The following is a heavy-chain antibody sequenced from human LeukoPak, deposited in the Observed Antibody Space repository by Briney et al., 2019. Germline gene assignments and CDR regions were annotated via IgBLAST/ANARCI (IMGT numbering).Heavy chain of an antibody. CDR1: EFTFSSYA. Sequence: GGSLRLSCAASEFTFSSYAMSWVRQAPGKGLEWVSAISGSGGSTYYADSVKGRFTISRDNSKNTLYLQMNSLRAEDTAVYYCAKDLAATQLSYFDYWGQGTLVTVSS. J-gene: IGHJ4*02. D-gene: IGHD2-15*01. V-gene: IGHV3-23*01. CDR2: ISGSGGST. CDR3: AKDLAATQLSYFDY.